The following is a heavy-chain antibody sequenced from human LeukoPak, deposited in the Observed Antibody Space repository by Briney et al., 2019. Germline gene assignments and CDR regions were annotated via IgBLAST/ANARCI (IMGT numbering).Heavy chain of an antibody. D-gene: IGHD2/OR15-2a*01. J-gene: IGHJ4*02. CDR1: GFTFSSYW. CDR2: IKEDGSEK. Sequence: GGSLRLSCAASGFTFSSYWMGWFRQAPGRGLEWVANIKEDGSEKNYVDSVKGRFSLSRDNAENSLYLQMNSLRVEDTAMYYCATVGAGGGNYFRSYYDRWGQGTLVTVSS. V-gene: IGHV3-7*01. CDR3: ATVGAGGGNYFRSYYDR.